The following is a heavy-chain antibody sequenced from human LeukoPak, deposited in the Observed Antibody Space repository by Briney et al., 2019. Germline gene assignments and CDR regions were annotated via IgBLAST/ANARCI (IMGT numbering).Heavy chain of an antibody. V-gene: IGHV1-18*01. CDR3: ARDVPYSSGWSYYYYYGMDV. CDR1: GYTFTSYG. J-gene: IGHJ6*02. Sequence: ASVKVSCKASGYTFTSYGISWVRQAPGQGLEWMGWISAYNGNTNYAQKFQGRVTMTRDTSTGTVYMELSSLRSEDTAVYYCARDVPYSSGWSYYYYYGMDVWGQGTTVTVSS. CDR2: ISAYNGNT. D-gene: IGHD6-19*01.